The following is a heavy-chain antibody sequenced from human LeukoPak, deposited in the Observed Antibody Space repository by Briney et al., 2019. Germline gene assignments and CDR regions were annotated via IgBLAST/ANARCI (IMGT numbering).Heavy chain of an antibody. D-gene: IGHD2-2*01. J-gene: IGHJ4*02. CDR2: IYNSWST. CDR1: GGSIGSGRYY. Sequence: KSSETLSLTCTVSGGSIGSGRYYWAWIRQPPGKGLEWIGSIYNSWSTSYNPSLKSRVTMSVETSKNQFSLRLSSVTAADTAVYYCARNITSVIPAGYFDYWGLGTLVTVSS. CDR3: ARNITSVIPAGYFDY. V-gene: IGHV4-39*01.